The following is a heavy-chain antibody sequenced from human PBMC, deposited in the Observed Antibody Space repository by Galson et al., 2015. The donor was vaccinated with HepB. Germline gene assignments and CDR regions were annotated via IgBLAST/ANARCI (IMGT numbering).Heavy chain of an antibody. Sequence: SLRLSCAASGFTFSSYSMNWVRQAPGKGLEWVSYISSSTIYYADSVKGRFTISRDNAKNSLYLQMNSLRAEDTAVYYCARGKVLTIFDYMDVWGKGTTVTVSS. CDR3: ARGKVLTIFDYMDV. J-gene: IGHJ6*03. D-gene: IGHD3-3*01. CDR2: ISSSTI. V-gene: IGHV3-48*01. CDR1: GFTFSSYS.